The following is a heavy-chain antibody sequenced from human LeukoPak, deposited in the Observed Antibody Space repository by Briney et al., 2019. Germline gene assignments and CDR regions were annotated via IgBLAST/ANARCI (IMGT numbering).Heavy chain of an antibody. CDR1: GFTFSSYA. CDR3: ARAGDVLRYFDWLLS. V-gene: IGHV3-30*04. D-gene: IGHD3-9*01. CDR2: ISYDGSNK. Sequence: GRSLRLSCAASGFTFSSYAMHWVRQAPGKGLEWVAVISYDGSNKYYADSVKGRFTISRDNSKNTLYQQMNSLRAEDTAVYYCARAGDVLRYFDWLLSWGQGTLVTVSS. J-gene: IGHJ5*02.